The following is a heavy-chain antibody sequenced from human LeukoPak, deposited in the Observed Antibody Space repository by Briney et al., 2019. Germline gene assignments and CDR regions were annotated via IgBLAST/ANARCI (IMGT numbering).Heavy chain of an antibody. CDR2: IYSGGST. Sequence: GGSLRLSCAASGFTVSSNYMSWVRQAPGKGLEWVSVIYSGGSTYYADSVKGRFTISRDNSKNTLYLQMNSLRAEDTAVYYCARAFGVVITGAFDIWGQGTMVTVSS. V-gene: IGHV3-53*01. J-gene: IGHJ3*02. CDR3: ARAFGVVITGAFDI. CDR1: GFTVSSNY. D-gene: IGHD3-22*01.